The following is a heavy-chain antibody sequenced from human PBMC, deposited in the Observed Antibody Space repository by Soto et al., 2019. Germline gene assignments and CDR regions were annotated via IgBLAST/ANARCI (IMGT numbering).Heavy chain of an antibody. CDR3: ASLVYYYDSSGYAP. J-gene: IGHJ5*02. CDR1: GGSISSYY. CDR2: IYSSGST. V-gene: IGHV4-4*08. D-gene: IGHD3-22*01. Sequence: SETLSLTCTVSGGSISSYYWSWIRQPPGKGLEWIGSIYSSGSTNYNPSLKSRVTISVDTSKNQFSLKLSSVTAADTAVYYCASLVYYYDSSGYAPWGQGTLVTVSS.